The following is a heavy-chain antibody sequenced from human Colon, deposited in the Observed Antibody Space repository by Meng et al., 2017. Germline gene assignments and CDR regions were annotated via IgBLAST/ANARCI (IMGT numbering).Heavy chain of an antibody. CDR2: IYHSGST. CDR1: GGSISSSNW. V-gene: IGHV4-4*02. D-gene: IGHD6-19*01. CDR3: ASFPPPGKQWLVTDY. J-gene: IGHJ4*02. Sequence: GQLQWSGPGLVKPSGTLSLTCAVSGGSISSSNWWSWVRQPPGKGLEWIGEIYHSGSTNYNPSLKSRVTISVDKSKNQFSLKLSSVTAADTAVYYCASFPPPGKQWLVTDYWGQGTLVTVSS.